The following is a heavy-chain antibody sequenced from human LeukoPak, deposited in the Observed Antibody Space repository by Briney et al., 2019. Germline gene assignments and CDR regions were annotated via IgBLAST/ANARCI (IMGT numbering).Heavy chain of an antibody. CDR2: WGQSGTN. V-gene: IGHV4-34*01. D-gene: IGHD3-3*01. CDR1: GGPFSGDG. Sequence: PSETLSLTCDVGGGPFSGDGWTWIRQSPGKGLEWIGEWGQSGTNYYKSSLKSRVTISIDTSKNQFSLRLTSVTAADTAVYYCARGGRGSGDYFSAARYMDVWGEGTTVIVSS. J-gene: IGHJ6*03. CDR3: ARGGRGSGDYFSAARYMDV.